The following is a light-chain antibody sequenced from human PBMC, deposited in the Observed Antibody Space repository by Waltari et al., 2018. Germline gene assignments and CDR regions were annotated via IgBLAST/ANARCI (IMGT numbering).Light chain of an antibody. CDR1: QSVGNK. CDR3: QEYNNWPPGT. CDR2: SAA. J-gene: IGKJ2*01. V-gene: IGKV3-15*01. Sequence: EIVMTQSPATLSVSPGERATLSCRASQSVGNKLAWYQQRPGQAPSLLIFSAATRATGVPDRVSGSGSGTEFTLTVSTLQAEDFATYFCQEYNNWPPGTFGRGTKVEI.